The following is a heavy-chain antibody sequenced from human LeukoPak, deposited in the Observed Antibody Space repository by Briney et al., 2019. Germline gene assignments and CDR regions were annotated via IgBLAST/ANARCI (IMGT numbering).Heavy chain of an antibody. J-gene: IGHJ3*02. CDR1: GYTFTGYY. Sequence: GASVKVSCKASGYTFTGYYMHWVRQAPGQGLEWMGWINPNSGGTNYAQKFQGRVTMTRDTSISTAYMELSRLRSDDTAVYYCARDIHQAYYYDSSGYYYVGAFDIWGQGTMVTVSS. D-gene: IGHD3-22*01. V-gene: IGHV1-2*02. CDR3: ARDIHQAYYYDSSGYYYVGAFDI. CDR2: INPNSGGT.